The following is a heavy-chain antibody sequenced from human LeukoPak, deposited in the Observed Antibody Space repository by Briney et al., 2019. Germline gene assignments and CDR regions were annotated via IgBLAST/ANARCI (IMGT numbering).Heavy chain of an antibody. Sequence: GGSLRLSCAASGFTFSSYAMSWVRQAPGKGLEWVSAISGNGGSTYYADSVKGRFTISRDNSKNTLYLQMNSLRAEDTAVYYCANTMIVVATNYWGQGTLVTVSS. CDR2: ISGNGGST. V-gene: IGHV3-23*01. CDR3: ANTMIVVATNY. J-gene: IGHJ4*02. CDR1: GFTFSSYA. D-gene: IGHD3-22*01.